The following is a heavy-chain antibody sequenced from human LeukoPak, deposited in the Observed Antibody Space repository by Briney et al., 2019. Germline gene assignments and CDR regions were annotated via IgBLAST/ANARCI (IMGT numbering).Heavy chain of an antibody. CDR2: IYYSGYT. CDR1: GGSIDSYH. CDR3: ARDRLQLQS. Sequence: SETLSLTCTVSGGSIDSYHWSWIRQPPGKGLKWIGNIYYSGYTTYSPSLRSRVTISVDTSKNQFSLKLSSVTAADTAVYYCARDRLQLQSWGQGTLVTVSS. V-gene: IGHV4-59*01. J-gene: IGHJ5*02. D-gene: IGHD1-1*01.